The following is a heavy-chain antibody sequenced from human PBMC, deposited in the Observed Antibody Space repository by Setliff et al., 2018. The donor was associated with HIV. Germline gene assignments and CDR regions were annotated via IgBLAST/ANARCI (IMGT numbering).Heavy chain of an antibody. CDR2: INHSRRT. Sequence: SETLSLTCAVYGDSFSGYYWSWIRQAPGEGLEWIGEINHSRRTNYNPSLRSRVTMSVDTSKNQFSLNLRSVTAADTAVYYCARDPDNYNFWSGYYTTHDAFDIWGQGTMVTVSS. CDR1: GDSFSGYY. D-gene: IGHD3-3*01. CDR3: ARDPDNYNFWSGYYTTHDAFDI. V-gene: IGHV4-34*01. J-gene: IGHJ3*02.